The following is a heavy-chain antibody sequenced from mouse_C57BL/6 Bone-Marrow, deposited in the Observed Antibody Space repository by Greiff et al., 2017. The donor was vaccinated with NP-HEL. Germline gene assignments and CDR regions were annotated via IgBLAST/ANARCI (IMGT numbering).Heavy chain of an antibody. D-gene: IGHD1-1*01. CDR2: ISYDGSN. CDR1: GYSITSGYY. CDR3: GRGHDYYGRRLWYFDD. Sequence: VQLKESGPGLVKPSQSLSLTCSVTGYSITSGYYWYWIRQFPGNKLEWMGYISYDGSNNYNPSPTNRISFTRDTSKNQFFLKVNSVTTEDTATYYCGRGHDYYGRRLWYFDDWGQGTTLTVSS. J-gene: IGHJ2*01. V-gene: IGHV3-6*01.